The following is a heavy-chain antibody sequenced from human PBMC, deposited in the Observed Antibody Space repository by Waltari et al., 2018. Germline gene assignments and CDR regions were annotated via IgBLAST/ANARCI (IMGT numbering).Heavy chain of an antibody. Sequence: EVQLVESGGGLVQPGGSLRLSCAASGFTFSSYWMSWVRQAPGKGLEWVANIKQDGSEKYYVDSVKGRFTISRDNAKNSLYLQMNSLRAEDTAVYYCARHPRGEAGTNIDYWGQGTLVTVSS. V-gene: IGHV3-7*01. CDR1: GFTFSSYW. CDR2: IKQDGSEK. J-gene: IGHJ4*02. CDR3: ARHPRGEAGTNIDY. D-gene: IGHD6-19*01.